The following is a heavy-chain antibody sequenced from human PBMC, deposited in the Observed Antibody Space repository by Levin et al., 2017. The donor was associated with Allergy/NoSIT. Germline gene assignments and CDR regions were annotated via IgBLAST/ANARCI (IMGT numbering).Heavy chain of an antibody. V-gene: IGHV3-66*01. CDR3: ARDDVDDDAFDI. D-gene: IGHD3/OR15-3a*01. CDR1: GFTVSSNY. J-gene: IGHJ3*02. Sequence: ETLSLTCAASGFTVSSNYMSWVRQAPGKGLEWVSVIYSGGSTYYADSVKGRFTISRDNSKNTLYLQMNSLRAEDTAVYYCARDDVDDDAFDIWGQGTMVTVSS. CDR2: IYSGGST.